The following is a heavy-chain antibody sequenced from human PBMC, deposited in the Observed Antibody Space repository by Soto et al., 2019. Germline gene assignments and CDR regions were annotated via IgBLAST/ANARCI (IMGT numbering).Heavy chain of an antibody. D-gene: IGHD6-13*01. V-gene: IGHV4-30-4*01. CDR3: ASGYQGYSSSWGYFQH. CDR1: GGSISSGDYY. Sequence: QVQLQESGPGLVKPSQTLSLTCTVSGGSISSGDYYWSWIRQPPGKGLEWIGYIYYSGSTYYNPSLNSRVTISVDTSKNQFSLKLSSVTAADTAVYYCASGYQGYSSSWGYFQHWGQGTLVTVSS. CDR2: IYYSGST. J-gene: IGHJ1*01.